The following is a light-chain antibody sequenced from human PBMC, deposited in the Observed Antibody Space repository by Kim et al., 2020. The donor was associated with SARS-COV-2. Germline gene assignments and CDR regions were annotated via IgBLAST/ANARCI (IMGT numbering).Light chain of an antibody. CDR3: QAWDNGTAV. CDR1: KLGDKR. Sequence: VPQGRTAVITSSRDKLGDKRACWYHQKAGQSPVWIIYQDEKRPLGIPERFSASNSGSTATLTISRTQTMDYADYYGQAWDNGTAVIGTRTKVTVL. CDR2: QDE. V-gene: IGLV3-1*01. J-gene: IGLJ1*01.